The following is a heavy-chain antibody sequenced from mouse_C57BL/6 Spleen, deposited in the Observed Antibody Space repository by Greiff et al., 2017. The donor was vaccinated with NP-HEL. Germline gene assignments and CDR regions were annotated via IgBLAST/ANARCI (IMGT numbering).Heavy chain of an antibody. CDR2: IDPSDSYT. D-gene: IGHD1-1*01. V-gene: IGHV1-69*01. J-gene: IGHJ4*01. CDR3: ARSGSSYGYAMDY. CDR1: GYTFTSYW. Sequence: VQLQQSGAELVMPGASVKLSCKASGYTFTSYWMHWVKQRPGQGLEWIGEIDPSDSYTNYNQKFKGKSTLTVDKSSSTAYMQLSSLTSEDSAVYYCARSGSSYGYAMDYWGQGTSVTVSS.